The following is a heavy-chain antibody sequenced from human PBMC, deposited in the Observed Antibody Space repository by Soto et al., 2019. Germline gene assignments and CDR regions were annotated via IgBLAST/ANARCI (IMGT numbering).Heavy chain of an antibody. J-gene: IGHJ4*01. CDR1: AYTFTNYY. Sequence: EVQLVQSGAEVKRPGESLKISCNGSAYTFTNYYIGWVRQVAGKGLEWMGIIYPGDSETTYSPSFQGQVTFSVDKSLNTAYVQWSSLKASDTAIYYCSPTRHYHGAAFDSWGHGTLVTVSS. D-gene: IGHD3-10*01. V-gene: IGHV5-51*01. CDR3: SPTRHYHGAAFDS. CDR2: IYPGDSET.